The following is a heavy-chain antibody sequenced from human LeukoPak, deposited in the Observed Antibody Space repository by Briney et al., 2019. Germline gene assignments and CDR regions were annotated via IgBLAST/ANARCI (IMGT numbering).Heavy chain of an antibody. Sequence: QTGGSLRLSCAASGFTFSTYAMHWVRQAPGRGLEYVSAISSNGGSTYYANSVKGRFTISRDNSKNTLYLQMGSLRAEDMAVYYRARVALRRMVVAPLDYSGHGTLVSASS. J-gene: IGHJ4*01. CDR1: GFTFSTYA. V-gene: IGHV3-64*01. CDR3: ARVALRRMVVAPLDY. D-gene: IGHD2-15*01. CDR2: ISSNGGST.